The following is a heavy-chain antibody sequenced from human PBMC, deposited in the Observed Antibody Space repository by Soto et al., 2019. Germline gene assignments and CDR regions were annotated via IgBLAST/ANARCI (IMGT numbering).Heavy chain of an antibody. CDR2: INVYNGNT. Sequence: QVQLVQSGTEVKKPGASVRVSCKASGYTFTTYGISWVRQAPGQGLEWMGWINVYNGNTNYAQKLQGRVTMTTDTSTSTASMELRSLRSDDTAVYYCARGSFGDISFDFWGQGTLVTVSS. V-gene: IGHV1-18*01. CDR3: ARGSFGDISFDF. D-gene: IGHD3-10*01. CDR1: GYTFTTYG. J-gene: IGHJ4*02.